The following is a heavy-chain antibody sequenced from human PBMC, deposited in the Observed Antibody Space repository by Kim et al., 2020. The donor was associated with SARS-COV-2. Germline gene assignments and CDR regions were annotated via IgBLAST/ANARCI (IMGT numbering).Heavy chain of an antibody. CDR2: TYYRSKWHN. CDR1: GDSVSSTDTA. J-gene: IGHJ6*02. D-gene: IGHD2-8*01. Sequence: SQTLSLTCAISGDSVSSTDTAWNWIRQSPSSGLEWLGRTYYRSKWHNEYAVFVKSRITINSDTPKNQLSLQLNSVTPEDTAVYYCVRGARMSGMDVWGQGTTVTVS. V-gene: IGHV6-1*01. CDR3: VRGARMSGMDV.